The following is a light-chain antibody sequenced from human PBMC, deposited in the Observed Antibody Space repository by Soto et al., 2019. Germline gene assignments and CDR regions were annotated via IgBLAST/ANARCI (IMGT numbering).Light chain of an antibody. Sequence: QSVLTQPASVSGSPGQSITISCTGTSSDIGAFTFVSWYQQHPGKVPKLMIFDVNRRPSGVSDRFSGSKSGNTASLTISDRRAEDEGDYYCSSYTSSSTHVFGSGTNLPVL. CDR1: SSDIGAFTF. J-gene: IGLJ1*01. CDR3: SSYTSSSTHV. CDR2: DVN. V-gene: IGLV2-14*03.